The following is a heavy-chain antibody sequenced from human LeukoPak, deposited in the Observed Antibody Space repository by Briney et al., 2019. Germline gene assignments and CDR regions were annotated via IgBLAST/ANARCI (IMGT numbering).Heavy chain of an antibody. CDR2: ISWNSGSI. D-gene: IGHD1-26*01. J-gene: IGHJ3*02. V-gene: IGHV3-9*01. CDR1: GFTFDDYA. Sequence: GGSLRLSCAASGFTFDDYAMHWVRQAPGKGLEWVSGISWNSGSIGYADSVKGRFTISRDNSKNTLYLQMNSLRAEDTAVYYCATVIVGATRDAFDIWGQGTMVTVSS. CDR3: ATVIVGATRDAFDI.